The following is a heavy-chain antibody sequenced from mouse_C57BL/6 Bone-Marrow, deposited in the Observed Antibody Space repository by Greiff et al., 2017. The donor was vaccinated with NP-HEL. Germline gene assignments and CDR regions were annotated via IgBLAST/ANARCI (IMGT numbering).Heavy chain of an antibody. D-gene: IGHD2-1*01. V-gene: IGHV2-9-1*01. CDR3: AGFYYGNYHDAMDY. J-gene: IGHJ4*01. Sequence: VKVVESGPGLVAPSQSLSITCTVSGFSLTSYAISWVRQPPGKGLEWLGVIWTGGGTNYNSALKSRLSISKDNSKSQVFLKMNSLQTDDTARYYCAGFYYGNYHDAMDYWGQGTSVTVSS. CDR2: IWTGGGT. CDR1: GFSLTSYA.